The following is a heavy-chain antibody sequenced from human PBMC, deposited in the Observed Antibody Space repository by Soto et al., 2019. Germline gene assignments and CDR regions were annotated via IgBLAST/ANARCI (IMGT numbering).Heavy chain of an antibody. V-gene: IGHV3-23*01. J-gene: IGHJ4*02. CDR2: IIDSGGST. CDR1: GFTFSSYA. Sequence: GGSLRLSCAASGFTFSSYAMSWVRQQAGRGLEEVASIIDSGGSTYYADSVKGRFTISRDNSKNTLYLQMNSLRADDTAVYYCATRLIAAAGYDYWGPGTLVTVSS. D-gene: IGHD6-13*01. CDR3: ATRLIAAAGYDY.